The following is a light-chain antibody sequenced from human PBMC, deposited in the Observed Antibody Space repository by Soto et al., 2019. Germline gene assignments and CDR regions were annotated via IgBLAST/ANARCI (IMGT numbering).Light chain of an antibody. J-gene: IGKJ1*01. CDR2: WAS. Sequence: DIVMTQSPDSLAVSLGERATINCKSSQSVLYSSNNKNYLAWYQQKPGQPPKLLIYWASTRESGVPVRFSGSGSGTDFTLTISSLQAEDVAIYYWLHYYSIRTFGQGTKVEIK. CDR1: QSVLYSSNNKNY. CDR3: LHYYSIRT. V-gene: IGKV4-1*01.